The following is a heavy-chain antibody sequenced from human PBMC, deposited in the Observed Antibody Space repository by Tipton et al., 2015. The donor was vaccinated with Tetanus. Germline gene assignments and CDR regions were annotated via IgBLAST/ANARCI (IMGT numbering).Heavy chain of an antibody. CDR2: MFYDGSAK. V-gene: IGHV3-33*08. Sequence: SLRLSCAASGFTFSSYAMSWVRQAPGKGLEWVGIMFYDGSAKYYADSVKGRFTISRDNSKNTLYLQMNSLRAEDTAMYYCARDFDYKADYWGQGTLVTVSS. D-gene: IGHD4-11*01. CDR3: ARDFDYKADY. CDR1: GFTFSSYA. J-gene: IGHJ4*02.